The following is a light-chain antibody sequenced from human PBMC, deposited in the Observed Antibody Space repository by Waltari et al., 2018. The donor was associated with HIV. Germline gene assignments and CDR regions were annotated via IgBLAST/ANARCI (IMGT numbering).Light chain of an antibody. V-gene: IGLV3-1*01. CDR2: QDS. Sequence: SYELTQPPSVSVSPGQTASITCSGDKLGDKYACWYQQKPGQSPMLVNYQDSKRPSGIPERFAGSNSGNTATLTISGTQAMDEADYYCQAWDSSTLVVFGGGTKLTVL. J-gene: IGLJ2*01. CDR3: QAWDSSTLVV. CDR1: KLGDKY.